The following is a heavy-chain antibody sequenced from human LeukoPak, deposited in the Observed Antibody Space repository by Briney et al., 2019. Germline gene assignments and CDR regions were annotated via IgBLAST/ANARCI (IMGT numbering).Heavy chain of an antibody. CDR1: GGSFSGYY. CDR3: AMQNSGTRYCSSTSCYDAFDI. D-gene: IGHD2-2*01. V-gene: IGHV4-34*01. CDR2: INHSGTT. J-gene: IGHJ3*02. Sequence: PSETLSLTCAVYGGSFSGYYWSWIRQPPAKCLQSIEEINHSGTTNYNPSLKSRVTISVDTSKNQFSLKLSSVTAADPAVYYCAMQNSGTRYCSSTSCYDAFDIWGQGTMVTVSS.